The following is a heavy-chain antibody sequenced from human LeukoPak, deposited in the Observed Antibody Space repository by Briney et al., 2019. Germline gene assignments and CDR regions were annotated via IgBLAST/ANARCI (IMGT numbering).Heavy chain of an antibody. CDR2: ISYDGSNK. D-gene: IGHD3-16*02. Sequence: GGSLRLSCSASGFTFSSYAMHWVRQAPGKGLEWVAVISYDGSNKYYADSVKGRFTISRDNSKNTLYLQMNSLRAEDTAVYYCARPTSYDYVWGGYRLDYWGQGTLVTVSS. CDR3: ARPTSYDYVWGGYRLDY. CDR1: GFTFSSYA. V-gene: IGHV3-30*04. J-gene: IGHJ4*02.